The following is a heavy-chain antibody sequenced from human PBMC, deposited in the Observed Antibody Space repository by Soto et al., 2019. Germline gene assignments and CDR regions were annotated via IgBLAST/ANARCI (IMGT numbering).Heavy chain of an antibody. J-gene: IGHJ4*02. CDR3: ARHPRSSGYYFDY. D-gene: IGHD6-13*01. CDR1: GGSISSSSYY. Sequence: QLQLQESGPGLVKPSETLSLTCTVSGGSISSSSYYWGWIRQPPGKGLEWIGGIYYSGRTYYNPSLKSRVTISVDTSKNQFSLTLSSVTAADAAVYYCARHPRSSGYYFDYWGQGTLFTVST. CDR2: IYYSGRT. V-gene: IGHV4-39*01.